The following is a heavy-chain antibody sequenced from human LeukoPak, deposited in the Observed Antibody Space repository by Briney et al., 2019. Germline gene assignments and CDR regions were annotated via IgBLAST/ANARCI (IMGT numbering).Heavy chain of an antibody. J-gene: IGHJ3*02. Sequence: SQTLSLTCTVSGGSISSGSYYWSWIRQPAGKGLEWIVRIYTSGSTNYNPSLKSRVTISVDTYKNQFSLKLSSVTAADTAVYYCARDWYYYDSSGYRGWAFDIWGQGTMVTVSS. D-gene: IGHD3-22*01. V-gene: IGHV4-61*02. CDR1: GGSISSGSYY. CDR2: IYTSGST. CDR3: ARDWYYYDSSGYRGWAFDI.